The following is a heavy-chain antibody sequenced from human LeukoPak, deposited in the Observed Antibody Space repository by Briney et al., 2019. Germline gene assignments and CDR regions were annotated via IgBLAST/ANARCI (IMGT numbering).Heavy chain of an antibody. Sequence: PGGSLRLSCAASGFTFSSSAMSWVRQAPGKGLEWVSALTGSGGGTYYADSVKGRFTISRDNSKNTMYLQMNSLRAEDTAVYYCARIDSSGFYSAYWGQGTLVTVSS. J-gene: IGHJ4*02. CDR3: ARIDSSGFYSAY. CDR1: GFTFSSSA. D-gene: IGHD3-22*01. V-gene: IGHV3-23*01. CDR2: LTGSGGGT.